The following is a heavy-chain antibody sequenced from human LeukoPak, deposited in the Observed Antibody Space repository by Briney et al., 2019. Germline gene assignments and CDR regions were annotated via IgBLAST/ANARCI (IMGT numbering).Heavy chain of an antibody. J-gene: IGHJ3*02. CDR1: GYSISSGFY. V-gene: IGHV4-38-2*02. CDR3: ARDPRIWKFYGFDI. CDR2: IYHSGST. Sequence: PSETLSLTCAVSGYSISSGFYWGWIRQPPGKGLEWIGNIYHSGSTYYNPSLKSRITISVDTSRNHFSLKLTSMTAADTAMFYCARDPRIWKFYGFDIRGQGAMVTVSS. D-gene: IGHD3-3*01.